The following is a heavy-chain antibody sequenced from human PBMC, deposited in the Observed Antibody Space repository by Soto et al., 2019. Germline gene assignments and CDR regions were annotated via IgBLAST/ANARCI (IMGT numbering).Heavy chain of an antibody. Sequence: SETLSLTCAVYGGSFSGYYWSWIRQPPGKGLEWIGEINHSGSTNYNSSLKSRVTISVDTSKNQFSLKLSSVTAADTAVYYCARVTTIFGVVIRDYYYGMDVWGQGTTVTVSS. CDR2: INHSGST. V-gene: IGHV4-34*01. CDR1: GGSFSGYY. J-gene: IGHJ6*02. D-gene: IGHD3-3*01. CDR3: ARVTTIFGVVIRDYYYGMDV.